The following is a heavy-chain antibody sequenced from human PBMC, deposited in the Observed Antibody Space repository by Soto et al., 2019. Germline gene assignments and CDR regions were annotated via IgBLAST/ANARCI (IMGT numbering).Heavy chain of an antibody. J-gene: IGHJ6*01. CDR1: GFTFSSYD. Sequence: GWSLRLSCAASGFTFSSYDMHWVRQATGKGLEWVSAIGTAGDTYYPGSVKGRFTISRENATNSLYLQMNSLRAGDTAVYYCARTLSYYDVWSGYSYCYGMDVWGQGSTVSVSS. V-gene: IGHV3-13*01. D-gene: IGHD3-3*01. CDR3: ARTLSYYDVWSGYSYCYGMDV. CDR2: IGTAGDT.